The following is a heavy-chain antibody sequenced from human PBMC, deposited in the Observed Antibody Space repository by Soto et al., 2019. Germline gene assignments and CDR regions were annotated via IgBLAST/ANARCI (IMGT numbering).Heavy chain of an antibody. Sequence: PSETLSLTCTVSGGSVSSGSYYWSWIRQPPGKGLEWIGSIYYSGSTYYNPSLKSRVTVSVDKSKNQFSLKLSSVTAADTAVYYCAREAWPKAAAGKYYYYYGMDVWGQGTTVTVSS. V-gene: IGHV4-39*07. CDR3: AREAWPKAAAGKYYYYYGMDV. CDR2: IYYSGST. D-gene: IGHD6-13*01. CDR1: GGSVSSGSYY. J-gene: IGHJ6*02.